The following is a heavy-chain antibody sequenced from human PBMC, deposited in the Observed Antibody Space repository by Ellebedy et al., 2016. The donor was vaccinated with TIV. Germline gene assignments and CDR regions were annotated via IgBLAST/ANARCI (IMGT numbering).Heavy chain of an antibody. J-gene: IGHJ4*02. CDR3: VRGYDQFDY. CDR1: GFTFGSYG. Sequence: GGSLRLXXTTSGFTFGSYGMHWVRHAPGKGLEWVAVIWYDGTNIYYGDSVKGRFTISRDNSKNTLYLQMDSLRAGDTAVYYCVRGYDQFDYWGQGTLVTVPS. CDR2: IWYDGTNI. D-gene: IGHD5-12*01. V-gene: IGHV3-33*01.